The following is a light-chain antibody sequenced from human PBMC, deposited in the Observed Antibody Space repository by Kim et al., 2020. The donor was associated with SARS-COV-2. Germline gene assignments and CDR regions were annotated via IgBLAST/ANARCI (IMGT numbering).Light chain of an antibody. CDR3: QSYDSSNWV. Sequence: GKTVTISCPRSSGSIASNYVQWYQQRPGSAPTTVIYEDNQRPSGVPDRFSGSIDRSSNSASLTISGLKTEDEADYYCQSYDSSNWVFGGGTQLTVL. V-gene: IGLV6-57*03. CDR2: EDN. CDR1: SGSIASNY. J-gene: IGLJ3*02.